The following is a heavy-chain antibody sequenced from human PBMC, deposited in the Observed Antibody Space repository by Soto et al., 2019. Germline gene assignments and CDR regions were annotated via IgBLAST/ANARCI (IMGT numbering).Heavy chain of an antibody. CDR2: INHSGST. Sequence: SETLSLTCAVYGVSFSGYYWSWIRQPPGKGLEWIGEINHSGSTNYNPSLKSRVTISVDTSKNQFSLKLSSVTAADTAVYYCARGIVSPDPWGQGTLVTVSS. CDR3: ARGIVSPDP. J-gene: IGHJ5*02. CDR1: GVSFSGYY. D-gene: IGHD3-16*02. V-gene: IGHV4-34*01.